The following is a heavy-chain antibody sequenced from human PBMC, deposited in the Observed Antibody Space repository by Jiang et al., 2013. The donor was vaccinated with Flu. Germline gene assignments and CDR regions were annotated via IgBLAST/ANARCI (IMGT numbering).Heavy chain of an antibody. V-gene: IGHV5-51*01. Sequence: WVRQMPGKAWSGWGSSILVTLIPDTARPSQGQVTISADKSISTAYLQWSSLKASDTAMYYCARLRIAESYYFDYWGQGTLVTVSS. CDR3: ARLRIAESYYFDY. J-gene: IGHJ4*02. D-gene: IGHD2-15*01. CDR2: SILVTLIP.